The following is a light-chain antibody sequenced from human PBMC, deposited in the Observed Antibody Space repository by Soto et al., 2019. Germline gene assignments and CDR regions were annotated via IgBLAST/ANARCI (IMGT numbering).Light chain of an antibody. V-gene: IGLV2-11*01. CDR2: DVS. CDR1: SSDVGGYNF. CDR3: CSYAGSDTL. Sequence: QSVLTQPRSVSGSPGQSVTISCTGTSSDVGGYNFVSWYQQYPGKVPKLIIYDVSQRPSGVPDRFSASKSDNTASLTISVLQAEDEADYYCCSYAGSDTLFGGGTKLTV. J-gene: IGLJ2*01.